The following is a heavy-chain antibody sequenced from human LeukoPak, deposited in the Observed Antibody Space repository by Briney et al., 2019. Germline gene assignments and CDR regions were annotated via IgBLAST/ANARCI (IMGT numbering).Heavy chain of an antibody. V-gene: IGHV3-23*01. CDR3: AKGYSSSWYGASYYYGMDV. Sequence: GGSLRLSCAAAGFTFSSYAMSWVRQAPGQGLEWVLAISGSGGSTYYADSVKGRFTISRDNSKNTLYLQMNSLRAEDTAVYYCAKGYSSSWYGASYYYGMDVWGKGTTVTVSS. D-gene: IGHD6-13*01. J-gene: IGHJ6*04. CDR2: ISGSGGST. CDR1: GFTFSSYA.